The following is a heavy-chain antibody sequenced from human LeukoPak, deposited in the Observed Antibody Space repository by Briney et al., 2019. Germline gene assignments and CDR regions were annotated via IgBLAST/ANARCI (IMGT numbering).Heavy chain of an antibody. Sequence: GGSLRLSCAASGFTFSSYWMNWVRQAPGKGLEWVATIKQDGRDKYYVDSVKGRFTISRDDAKNSLYLQMNSLRVEDTAVYHCVRYFTAVAPTLRLDYWGQGTLLTVS. D-gene: IGHD6-19*01. CDR3: VRYFTAVAPTLRLDY. CDR2: IKQDGRDK. J-gene: IGHJ4*02. CDR1: GFTFSSYW. V-gene: IGHV3-7*03.